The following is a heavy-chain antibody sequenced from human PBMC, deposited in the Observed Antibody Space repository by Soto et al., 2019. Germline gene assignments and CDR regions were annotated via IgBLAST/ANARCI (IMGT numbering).Heavy chain of an antibody. CDR2: VFYSGST. V-gene: IGHV4-59*01. CDR1: GGAISSYY. D-gene: IGHD3-10*01. Sequence: SETLSVTCTVSGGAISSYYCSWIRQRPGKGLEWIGYVFYSGSTKYNPSLKSRVTISKDTSKNQFSLKLTSVTAADTAIYYCARTYSGTPHFDFWGPGTLVTVS. CDR3: ARTYSGTPHFDF. J-gene: IGHJ4*02.